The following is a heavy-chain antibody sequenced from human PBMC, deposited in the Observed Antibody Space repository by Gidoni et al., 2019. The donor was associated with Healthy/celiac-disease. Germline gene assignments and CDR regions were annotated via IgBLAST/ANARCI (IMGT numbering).Heavy chain of an antibody. CDR2: ISSSSSYI. J-gene: IGHJ6*02. V-gene: IGHV3-21*01. D-gene: IGHD4-17*01. CDR3: ARDLRTYGMDV. Sequence: EVQLVESGGGLVKPGGSLRLSCAASGFPFTSYSMNWVRQAPGKGLEWVSSISSSSSYIYYAYSVKGRFTISRDNSKNSLYLQMNSLRAEDTAVYYCARDLRTYGMDVWGQGTTVTVSS. CDR1: GFPFTSYS.